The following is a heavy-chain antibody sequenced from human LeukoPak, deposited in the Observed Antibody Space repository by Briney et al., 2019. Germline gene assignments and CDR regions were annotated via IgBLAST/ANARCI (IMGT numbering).Heavy chain of an antibody. CDR3: AREKRYSSGSGHWFDP. J-gene: IGHJ5*02. V-gene: IGHV1-2*02. Sequence: ASVKVSCKASGYTFTGYYMHWVRQAPGQGLEWMGWINPNSGGTNYAQKFQGRVTMTRDTSISTAYMELSRLRSDDTAVYYCAREKRYSSGSGHWFDPWGQGTLVTVSS. CDR1: GYTFTGYY. D-gene: IGHD6-25*01. CDR2: INPNSGGT.